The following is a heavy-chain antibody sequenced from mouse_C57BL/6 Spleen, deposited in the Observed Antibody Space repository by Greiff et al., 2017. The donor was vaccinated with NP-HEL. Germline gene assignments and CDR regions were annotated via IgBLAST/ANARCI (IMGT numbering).Heavy chain of an antibody. Sequence: QVQLQQPGAELVMPGASVKLSCKASGYTFTSYWMHWVKQRPGQGLEWIGEIDPSDSYTNYNQKFKGKSTLTVDKSSSTAYMQLSSLTSEDSAVYYCARGGSWDVGAYWGQGTLVTVSA. CDR3: ARGGSWDVGAY. CDR2: IDPSDSYT. CDR1: GYTFTSYW. V-gene: IGHV1-69*01. J-gene: IGHJ3*01. D-gene: IGHD4-1*01.